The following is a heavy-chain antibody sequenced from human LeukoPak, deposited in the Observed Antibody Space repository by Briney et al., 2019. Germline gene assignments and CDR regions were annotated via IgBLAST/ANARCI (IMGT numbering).Heavy chain of an antibody. CDR2: INPSGGST. Sequence: GASVKVSCKASGYTFTSYYMHWVRQAPGQGLEWMGIINPSGGSTSYAQKFQGRVTMTRDTSTSTVYMELSSLRSEDTAVYYCARIHYYYDSSGYLDAFDIWGQGTMVTVSS. V-gene: IGHV1-46*01. J-gene: IGHJ3*02. CDR1: GYTFTSYY. CDR3: ARIHYYYDSSGYLDAFDI. D-gene: IGHD3-22*01.